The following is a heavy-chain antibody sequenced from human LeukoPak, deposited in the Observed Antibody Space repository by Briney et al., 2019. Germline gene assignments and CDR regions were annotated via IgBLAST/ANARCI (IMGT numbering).Heavy chain of an antibody. J-gene: IGHJ5*02. Sequence: GSLRLSCAASGFTFSSYAMSWVRQPPGKGLEWIGSIYHSETTYYNPSLKSRVIISVDTSKNQFSLKLNSVTAADTAVYYCGRPNPDSSGYYGSFDPWGQGILVTVSS. D-gene: IGHD3-22*01. CDR3: GRPNPDSSGYYGSFDP. V-gene: IGHV4-38-2*01. CDR1: GFTFSSYA. CDR2: IYHSETT.